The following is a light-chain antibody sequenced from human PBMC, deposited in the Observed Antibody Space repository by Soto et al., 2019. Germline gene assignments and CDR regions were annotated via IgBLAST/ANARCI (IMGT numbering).Light chain of an antibody. CDR2: EVS. CDR3: SSYAGDYNLYV. Sequence: QSVLTQPPSASGSPGQSVTISCTGTSSDVGGYNYVSWYQHHPGKAPKLLIYEVSKRPSGVPDRFSGSKSANTASPTVSGLQAVDEADYFCSSYAGDYNLYVFGTGTKLTVL. CDR1: SSDVGGYNY. V-gene: IGLV2-8*01. J-gene: IGLJ1*01.